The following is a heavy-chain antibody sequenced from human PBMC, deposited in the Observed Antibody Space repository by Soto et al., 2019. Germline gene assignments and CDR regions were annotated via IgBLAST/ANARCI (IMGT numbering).Heavy chain of an antibody. V-gene: IGHV4-34*01. CDR1: GGSFSGYY. CDR3: ARGTALIFGNFDY. J-gene: IGHJ4*02. Sequence: QVQLQQWGAGLLKPSETLSLTCAVYGGSFSGYYWSWIRQPPGKGLEWIGEINHSERTKYNPSLKSRVTISVDTSKNQFSLKLSSVTAADTAVYYCARGTALIFGNFDYWGQGTLVTVSS. CDR2: INHSERT. D-gene: IGHD3-3*01.